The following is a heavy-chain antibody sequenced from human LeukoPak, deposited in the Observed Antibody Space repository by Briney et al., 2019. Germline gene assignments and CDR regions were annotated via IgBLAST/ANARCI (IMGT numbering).Heavy chain of an antibody. D-gene: IGHD3-10*01. CDR1: GGSIRSYY. Sequence: SETLSLTCIVSGGSIRSYYWSWIRQPPGKGLEWIGYIYYTGSTKYNPSLKSRGIVSVDTSKNQFSLKLTSVTAADTAVYYCARGPTQNAYGSGSRWAFDIWGQGTMVTVSS. CDR2: IYYTGST. V-gene: IGHV4-59*01. J-gene: IGHJ3*02. CDR3: ARGPTQNAYGSGSRWAFDI.